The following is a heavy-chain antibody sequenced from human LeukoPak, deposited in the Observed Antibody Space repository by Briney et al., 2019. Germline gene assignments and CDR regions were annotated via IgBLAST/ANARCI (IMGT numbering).Heavy chain of an antibody. Sequence: GESLKISCKGSGYSFTSYWIGWVRQMPGKGLEWMGIIYPGDSDTRYSPSFQGQVTISADKSISTASLQWSSLKASDTAMYHCARSVTTVTTTLDYWGQGTLVTVSS. D-gene: IGHD4-17*01. CDR3: ARSVTTVTTTLDY. V-gene: IGHV5-51*01. J-gene: IGHJ4*02. CDR2: IYPGDSDT. CDR1: GYSFTSYW.